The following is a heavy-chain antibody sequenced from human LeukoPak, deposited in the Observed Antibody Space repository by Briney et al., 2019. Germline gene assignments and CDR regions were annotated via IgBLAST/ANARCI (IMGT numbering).Heavy chain of an antibody. CDR1: VYTFTGYS. CDR3: AKGRVVAGSKSLTYHWLDP. CDR2: NNPNSGGT. J-gene: IGHJ5*02. V-gene: IGHV1-2*02. Sequence: ASVKVSCKASVYTFTGYSMHSVRQAPGQGLEWMGWNNPNSGGTNYAQKFQGRVTMTRDTSISTAYMGLSRLRSDYTAVYYCAKGRVVAGSKSLTYHWLDPWGQGTLVTVSS. D-gene: IGHD6-19*01.